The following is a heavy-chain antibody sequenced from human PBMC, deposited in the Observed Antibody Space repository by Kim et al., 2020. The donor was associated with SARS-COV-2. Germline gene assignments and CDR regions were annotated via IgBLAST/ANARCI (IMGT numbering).Heavy chain of an antibody. J-gene: IGHJ6*01. D-gene: IGHD4-4*01. CDR2: INHSGST. Sequence: SETLSLTCAVYGGSFSGYYWSWIRQPPGKGLEWIGEINHSGSTNYNPSLKSRVTISVDTSKNQFSLKLSSVTAADTAVYYCARFSRTKYSNPRKIYGMDV. CDR1: GGSFSGYY. CDR3: ARFSRTKYSNPRKIYGMDV. V-gene: IGHV4-34*01.